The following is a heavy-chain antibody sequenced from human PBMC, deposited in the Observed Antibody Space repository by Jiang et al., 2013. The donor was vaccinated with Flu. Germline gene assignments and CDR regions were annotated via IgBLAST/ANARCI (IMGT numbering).Heavy chain of an antibody. CDR1: GYTINTGYV. V-gene: IGHV4-38-2*02. CDR3: ARDKMMYYFDSSGPYYFDH. D-gene: IGHD3-22*01. J-gene: IGHJ4*01. Sequence: LLKPSETLSLSCAVSGYTINTGYVLGLDPAVPGKGLEWIGSVYHSGMTYYNPSLKSRVTMSVDASKNQFSLKLSSVTAADTAVYYCARDKMMYYFDSSGPYYFDHWGQGILVTVSS. CDR2: VYHSGMT.